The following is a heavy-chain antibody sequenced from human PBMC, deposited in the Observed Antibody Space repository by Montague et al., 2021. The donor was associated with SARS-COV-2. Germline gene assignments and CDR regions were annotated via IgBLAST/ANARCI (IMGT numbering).Heavy chain of an antibody. Sequence: TLSLTCSVSGASICSANDYWTWIRQPAGKGLEWIGHISTSGSSSYNPSLKSRVTIILDTSKQQFSLELTSVTAADTAVYYCARDRRGMAMAGRAYYYYYMDVWGKGTTVTVSS. CDR1: GASICSANDY. D-gene: IGHD6-19*01. V-gene: IGHV4-61*09. J-gene: IGHJ6*03. CDR2: ISTSGSS. CDR3: ARDRRGMAMAGRAYYYYYMDV.